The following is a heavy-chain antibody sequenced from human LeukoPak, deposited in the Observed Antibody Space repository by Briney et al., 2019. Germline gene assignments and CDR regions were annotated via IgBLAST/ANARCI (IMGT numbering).Heavy chain of an antibody. D-gene: IGHD3-16*01. Sequence: SETLSLTCTVSGDSLSGYYWSWIRQPPGKGPEWIGNIYYSGTTNYNPSLKSRVTTSVDTSKNQFSLKLTSVTAADTAVYYCARDGGIPYYFDFWGQGTLVTVSS. CDR2: IYYSGTT. J-gene: IGHJ4*02. CDR3: ARDGGIPYYFDF. CDR1: GDSLSGYY. V-gene: IGHV4-59*01.